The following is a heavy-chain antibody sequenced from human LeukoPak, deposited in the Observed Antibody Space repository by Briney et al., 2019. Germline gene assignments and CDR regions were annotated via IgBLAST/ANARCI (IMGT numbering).Heavy chain of an antibody. CDR1: GGSISSFF. J-gene: IGHJ4*02. V-gene: IGHV4-4*07. CDR2: MYFSGNT. Sequence: SETLSLTCTVSGGSISSFFWSWIRQPAGKGLEWIGRMYFSGNTNYNPSLKSRVTMSVDTSKNQFSLKLSSVTAADTAIYYCARDGGSYYDFDYWGQGTLVTVSS. CDR3: ARDGGSYYDFDY. D-gene: IGHD1-26*01.